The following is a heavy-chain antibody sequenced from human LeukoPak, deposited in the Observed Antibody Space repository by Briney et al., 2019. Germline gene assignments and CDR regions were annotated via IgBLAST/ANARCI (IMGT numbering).Heavy chain of an antibody. Sequence: SQTLSLTCAISGDSVSSNNAAWVWIRQSPSRGLEWLGRTYYRSKWYHDYAVSVKSRISFNPDTSKNQFFPQPNSVTPEDTAVYYCARDVNGAFTRSWFDPWGQGTRVTVS. V-gene: IGHV6-1*01. D-gene: IGHD4-17*01. CDR1: GDSVSSNNAA. CDR3: ARDVNGAFTRSWFDP. CDR2: TYYRSKWYH. J-gene: IGHJ5*02.